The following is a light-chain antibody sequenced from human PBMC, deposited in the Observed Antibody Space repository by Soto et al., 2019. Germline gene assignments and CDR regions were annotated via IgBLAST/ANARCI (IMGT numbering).Light chain of an antibody. CDR3: QSYDSSLSGSV. J-gene: IGLJ3*02. CDR1: SSNIGAGYD. Sequence: SVLTQPPSVSGAPGQKVTISCTGSSSNIGAGYDVHWYKQLPGTAPKLLIYGNSNRPSGVPDRFSGSKSGTSASLAITGLQAEDEADYYCQSYDSSLSGSVFGRGTKVTVL. CDR2: GNS. V-gene: IGLV1-40*01.